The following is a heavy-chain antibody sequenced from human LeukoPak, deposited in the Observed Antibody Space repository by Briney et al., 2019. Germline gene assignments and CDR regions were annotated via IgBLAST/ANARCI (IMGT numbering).Heavy chain of an antibody. CDR3: ARVFMVRGVFDY. Sequence: ASVKVSCKASGYTFTGYYLHWVRQAPGQGLEWMGWINPNSGATNYAQKFQGRVTVTRDTSISTAYMELSRLRSDDTAVYYCARVFMVRGVFDYWGQGTLVTVSS. CDR2: INPNSGAT. J-gene: IGHJ4*02. D-gene: IGHD3-10*01. V-gene: IGHV1-2*02. CDR1: GYTFTGYY.